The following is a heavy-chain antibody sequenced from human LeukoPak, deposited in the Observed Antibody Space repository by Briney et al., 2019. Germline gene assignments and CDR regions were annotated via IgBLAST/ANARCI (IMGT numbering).Heavy chain of an antibody. CDR2: INTDGRST. V-gene: IGHV3-74*01. D-gene: IGHD3-22*01. CDR1: GFTFSNYW. J-gene: IGHJ4*02. CDR3: ASDGSYYYDSSGYYTDY. Sequence: PGGSQTLFCTTSGFTFSNYWMHCVRQSPGKGLVWVSRINTDGRSTNYADSVKGRFTISRDNAKNTLYLQMNSLRAEDTAVYYCASDGSYYYDSSGYYTDYWGQGTLATVSS.